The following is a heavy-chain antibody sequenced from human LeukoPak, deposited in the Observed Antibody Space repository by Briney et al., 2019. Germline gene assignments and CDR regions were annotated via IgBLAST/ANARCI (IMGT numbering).Heavy chain of an antibody. D-gene: IGHD6-13*01. CDR1: GGSISSSSYY. CDR3: ARPRDSSSWYRGGNWFDP. Sequence: SESLSLTCTVSGGSISSSSYYWGWIRQPPGKGLEWIGSIYYSGSTYYNPSLKSRVTISVDTSKNQFSLKLSSVTAADTAVYYCARPRDSSSWYRGGNWFDPWGQGTLVTVSS. J-gene: IGHJ5*02. CDR2: IYYSGST. V-gene: IGHV4-39*01.